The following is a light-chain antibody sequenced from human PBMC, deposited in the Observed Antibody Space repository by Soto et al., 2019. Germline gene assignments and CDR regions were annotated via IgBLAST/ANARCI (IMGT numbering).Light chain of an antibody. Sequence: DIVMTQSPLSLPVTPGEPASISCRSSQSLLHSNGYNCLDWYLQKPGQSPQLLIYLGSNRASGVPDRFSGSGSGTDFTLKINRVEAEDVGVYYCMQALQTPWTFGQGTKVEIK. V-gene: IGKV2-28*01. CDR3: MQALQTPWT. CDR2: LGS. CDR1: QSLLHSNGYNC. J-gene: IGKJ1*01.